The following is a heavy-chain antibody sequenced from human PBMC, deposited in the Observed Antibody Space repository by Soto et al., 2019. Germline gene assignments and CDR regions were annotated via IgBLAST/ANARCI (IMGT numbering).Heavy chain of an antibody. CDR2: IYQSGVT. V-gene: IGHV4-30-2*01. CDR3: AGMPYTSGLRFDP. Sequence: SETLSLTCNMSGDSYSISTYSWSWIRQPPGKALQWVGFIYQSGVTSYNPSLASRVSISLDRSNNQCSLKLKSVTAADTAVYFCAGMPYTSGLRFDPWGPGTLVTVSS. J-gene: IGHJ5*02. CDR1: GDSYSISTYS. D-gene: IGHD6-19*01.